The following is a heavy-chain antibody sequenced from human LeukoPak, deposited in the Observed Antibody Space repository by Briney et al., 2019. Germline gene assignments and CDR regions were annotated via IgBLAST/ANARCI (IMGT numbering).Heavy chain of an antibody. J-gene: IGHJ4*02. CDR1: GASISHYF. D-gene: IGHD5-18*01. CDR2: IYYSGNT. Sequence: MPSETLSLTCTVSGASISHYFWSWIRQPPGKGLEWIGYIYYSGNTNYNPSLKSRVTISVNTSKNQFSLMLSSVTAADTAVYYCARRGYSYGFDYWGQGTLVTVSS. CDR3: ARRGYSYGFDY. V-gene: IGHV4-59*08.